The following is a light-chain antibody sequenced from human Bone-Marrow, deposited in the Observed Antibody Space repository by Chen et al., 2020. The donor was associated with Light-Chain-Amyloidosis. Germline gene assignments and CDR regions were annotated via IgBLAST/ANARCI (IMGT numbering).Light chain of an antibody. CDR1: DLPTKY. CDR2: RDT. J-gene: IGLJ2*01. CDR3: QSADSSGTYEVI. V-gene: IGLV3-25*03. Sequence: SYALTQPPSLSLSPGQTARITCSGDDLPTKYAYWYQQKPGQAPVLVIHRDTERPSGISERFSGSSSGTTATLTISGVQAEDEADYHCQSADSSGTYEVIFGGGTKLTVL.